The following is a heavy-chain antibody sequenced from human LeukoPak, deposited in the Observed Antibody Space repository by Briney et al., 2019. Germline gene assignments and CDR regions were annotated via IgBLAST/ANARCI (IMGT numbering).Heavy chain of an antibody. CDR1: GYTFTSYD. D-gene: IGHD4-17*01. Sequence: PGASVKVSCKASGYTFTSYDINWVRQATGQGLEWMGWMNPNSGNTGYAQKFQGRVTMTRNTSTSTAYMELRSLRSDDTAVYYCARAWGMTTVTRKDYFDYWGQGTLVTVSS. CDR2: MNPNSGNT. V-gene: IGHV1-8*01. CDR3: ARAWGMTTVTRKDYFDY. J-gene: IGHJ4*02.